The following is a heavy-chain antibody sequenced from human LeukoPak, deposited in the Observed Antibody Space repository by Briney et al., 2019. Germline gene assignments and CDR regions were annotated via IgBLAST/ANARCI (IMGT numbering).Heavy chain of an antibody. CDR3: TALGYHLDS. Sequence: GGSLRLSCAASGFDFSAYEMNWVRQAPGKGLEWVAYFAGSDATKYYADSVRGRFTISRDNAKNSLYLQMNSLRAEDTALYYCTALGYHLDSWGQGTLVTVSS. CDR1: GFDFSAYE. CDR2: FAGSDATK. V-gene: IGHV3-48*03. D-gene: IGHD3-22*01. J-gene: IGHJ4*02.